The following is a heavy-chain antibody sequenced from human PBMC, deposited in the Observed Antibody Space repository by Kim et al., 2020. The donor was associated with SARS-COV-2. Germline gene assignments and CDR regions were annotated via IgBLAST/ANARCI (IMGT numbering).Heavy chain of an antibody. CDR2: ISGSGSHT. D-gene: IGHD6-19*01. J-gene: IGHJ4*02. CDR1: GFTFSSYA. CDR3: TKEIIAVAGNYLDY. Sequence: GGSLRLSCAASGFTFSSYAMSWVRQAPGKGLEWVSDISGSGSHTYNADSVKGRFTISRDNSKNTLYLQMNSLRVEDTAVYYCTKEIIAVAGNYLDYWGLGTLVTVSS. V-gene: IGHV3-23*01.